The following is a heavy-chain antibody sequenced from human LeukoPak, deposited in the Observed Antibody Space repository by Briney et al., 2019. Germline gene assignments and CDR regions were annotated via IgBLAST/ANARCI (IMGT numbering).Heavy chain of an antibody. V-gene: IGHV4-34*01. Sequence: PSETLSLTCAVYGGSFSGYFWSWIRQPPGKGLEWIGEINRSGSTTYNPPLKSRVTISVDTSKNQFSLKLNSVTAADTAVYYCARFGTYWGQGILVTVSS. CDR2: INRSGST. J-gene: IGHJ4*02. D-gene: IGHD3-10*01. CDR1: GGSFSGYF. CDR3: ARFGTY.